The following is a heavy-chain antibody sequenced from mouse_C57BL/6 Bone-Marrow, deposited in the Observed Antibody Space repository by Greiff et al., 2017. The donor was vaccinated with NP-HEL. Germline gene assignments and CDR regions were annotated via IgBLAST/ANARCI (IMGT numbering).Heavy chain of an antibody. D-gene: IGHD4-1*01. CDR3: AGTFWYFDV. CDR2: IDPSDSYT. J-gene: IGHJ1*03. V-gene: IGHV1-50*01. CDR1: GYTFTSYW. Sequence: QVQLQQPGAELVKPGASVKLSCKASGYTFTSYWMQWVKQRPGQGLEWIGEIDPSDSYTNYNQKFKGKATLTVDTSSSTAYMQLSSLTSEDSAVYYCAGTFWYFDVWGTGTTVTVSS.